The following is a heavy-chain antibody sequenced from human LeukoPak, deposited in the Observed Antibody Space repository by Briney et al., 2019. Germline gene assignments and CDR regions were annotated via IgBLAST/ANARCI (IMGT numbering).Heavy chain of an antibody. CDR1: RFTFTRHA. Sequence: GGSLRLSCAASRFTFTRHAMNWVRQAPGKGLEWVSTTGLESVHTLCADSVQGRFTVSRDNSRNTLDLQMDNLTVDDTAIYYCVRGDDIGKHPTRAYYFDIWGQGTLVSVSS. D-gene: IGHD3-10*01. V-gene: IGHV3-23*01. CDR3: VRGDDIGKHPTRAYYFDI. CDR2: TGLESVHT. J-gene: IGHJ4*02.